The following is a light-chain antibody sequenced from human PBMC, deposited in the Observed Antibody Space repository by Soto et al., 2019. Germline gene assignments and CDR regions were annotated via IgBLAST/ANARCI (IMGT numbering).Light chain of an antibody. CDR2: AAS. CDR3: QKYYSFPLT. Sequence: VSWMPPSPSLLSASTVYIFKLSCLMSQGISSYLAWYQQKPGKAPELLIYAASTLQSGVPSRFSGSGSGTDFTLTISCLQSEDFATYYCQKYYSFPLTFGQGTKVDIK. CDR1: QGISSY. V-gene: IGKV1D-8*01. J-gene: IGKJ1*01.